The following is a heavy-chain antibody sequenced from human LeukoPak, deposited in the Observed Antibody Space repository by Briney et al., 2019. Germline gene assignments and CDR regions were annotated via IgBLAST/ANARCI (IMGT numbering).Heavy chain of an antibody. D-gene: IGHD3-9*01. V-gene: IGHV4-38-2*02. J-gene: IGHJ4*02. Sequence: SETLSLTCTVSGYSISSGYYWGWIRQPPGKGLEWIGSIYHSGSTYYNPSLKSRVTISVDTSKNQFSPKLSSVTAAETAVYYCARGGIRAGYYFDYWGQGTLVTVSS. CDR1: GYSISSGYY. CDR3: ARGGIRAGYYFDY. CDR2: IYHSGST.